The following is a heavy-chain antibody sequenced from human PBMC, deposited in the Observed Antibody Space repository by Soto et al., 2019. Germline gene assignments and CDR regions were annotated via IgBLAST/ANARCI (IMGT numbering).Heavy chain of an antibody. CDR3: ARGGPGSRRYCTNGVCYRPKYYYYYGMDV. D-gene: IGHD2-8*01. V-gene: IGHV1-2*04. J-gene: IGHJ6*02. CDR2: INPNSGGT. Sequence: ASVKVSCKASGYTFTGYYMHWVRQAPGQGLEWMGWINPNSGGTNYAQKFQGWVTMTRDTSISTAYMELSRLRSDDTAVYYCARGGPGSRRYCTNGVCYRPKYYYYYGMDVWGQGTTVTVSS. CDR1: GYTFTGYY.